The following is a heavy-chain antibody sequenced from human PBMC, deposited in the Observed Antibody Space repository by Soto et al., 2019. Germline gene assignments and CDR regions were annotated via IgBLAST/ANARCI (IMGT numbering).Heavy chain of an antibody. D-gene: IGHD4-4*01. Sequence: GGSLRLSCEASGFMFSSYAMSWVRQAPGKGLEWVSSINYNGRNTYYADSVKGRFIISRDNSKNTLYLQMNSLRAEDTALYYCAKVPTGEMATVFQAFAIWGHGTMVTVSS. V-gene: IGHV3-23*01. CDR3: AKVPTGEMATVFQAFAI. CDR1: GFMFSSYA. J-gene: IGHJ3*02. CDR2: INYNGRNT.